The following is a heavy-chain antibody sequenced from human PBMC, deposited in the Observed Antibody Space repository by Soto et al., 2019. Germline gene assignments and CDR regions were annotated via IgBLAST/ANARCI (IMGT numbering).Heavy chain of an antibody. Sequence: EVQLVESGGGLVQPGGSLRLSCVVSGFTLSDHYIDWVRQAPGKGLEWVGRTKNKAQRYTTEYAASVKGRFTISRDDSENSGYLQMNSLKTDDTAVYYCVRWDSGNPENWGQGTLVTVSS. CDR3: VRWDSGNPEN. CDR1: GFTLSDHY. D-gene: IGHD1-26*01. J-gene: IGHJ4*02. CDR2: TKNKAQRYTT. V-gene: IGHV3-72*01.